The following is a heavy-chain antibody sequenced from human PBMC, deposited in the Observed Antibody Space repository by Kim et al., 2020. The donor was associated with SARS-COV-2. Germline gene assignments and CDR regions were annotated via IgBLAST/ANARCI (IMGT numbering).Heavy chain of an antibody. CDR2: INHSGST. D-gene: IGHD2-21*01. Sequence: SETLSLTCAVYGGSFSGYYWSWIRQPPGKGLEWIGEINHSGSTNYNPSLKSRVTISVDTSKNQFSLKLSSVTAADTAVYYCARAEDGYNWFDPWGQGTLVTVSS. CDR1: GGSFSGYY. V-gene: IGHV4-34*01. CDR3: ARAEDGYNWFDP. J-gene: IGHJ5*02.